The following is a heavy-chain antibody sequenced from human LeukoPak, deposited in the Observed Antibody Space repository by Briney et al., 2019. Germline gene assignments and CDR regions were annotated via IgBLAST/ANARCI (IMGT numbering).Heavy chain of an antibody. J-gene: IGHJ6*02. CDR1: GGTFSSYA. Sequence: GASVKVSCKASGGTFSSYAISWVRQAPGHGLEWMGGIIPIFGTANYAQKFQGRVTITADESTSTAYMELSSLRSEDTAVYYCARVYVGIGRIAAAGRDYYYYGMDVWGQGTTVTVSS. CDR2: IIPIFGTA. V-gene: IGHV1-69*13. CDR3: ARVYVGIGRIAAAGRDYYYYGMDV. D-gene: IGHD6-13*01.